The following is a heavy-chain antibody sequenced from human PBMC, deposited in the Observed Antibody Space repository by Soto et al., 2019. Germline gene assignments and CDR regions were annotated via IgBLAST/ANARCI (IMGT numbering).Heavy chain of an antibody. Sequence: QLQLQESGPGLVKPSETLSLTCTVSGGSISSSSYYWGWIRQPPGKGLEWIGSIYYSGSTYYNPSLKSRVTISVDTSKNQFSLKLSSVTAADTAVYYCARLKGNYWYFDLWGRGTLVTVSS. V-gene: IGHV4-39*01. CDR2: IYYSGST. CDR3: ARLKGNYWYFDL. CDR1: GGSISSSSYY. D-gene: IGHD3-10*01. J-gene: IGHJ2*01.